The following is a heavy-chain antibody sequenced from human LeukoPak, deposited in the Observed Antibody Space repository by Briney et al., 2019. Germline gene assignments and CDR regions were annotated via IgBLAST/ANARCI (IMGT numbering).Heavy chain of an antibody. CDR3: AEGNSQGADGMDV. J-gene: IGHJ6*02. D-gene: IGHD4-23*01. CDR2: ISYDGSNK. Sequence: GRSLRLSCAASGFTFSSYAMHWVRQAPGKGLEWVAVISYDGSNKYYADSVKGRFTISRDNSENTLYLQMNSLRAEDTAVYYCAEGNSQGADGMDVWGQGTTVTVSS. V-gene: IGHV3-30-3*02. CDR1: GFTFSSYA.